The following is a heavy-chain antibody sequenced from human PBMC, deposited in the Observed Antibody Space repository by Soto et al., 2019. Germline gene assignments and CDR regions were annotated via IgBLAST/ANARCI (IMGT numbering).Heavy chain of an antibody. Sequence: EVHLVESGGGLVQTGGSLSLSCAIFESPVRRDWMNWVGQAQGKGLEWVAHINQDGSEKYYVDSVKGRFTISRDNAKKSLYLQMNSLRPADTAMYYCSGGVGDAFWGQGTLVTVSS. D-gene: IGHD1-26*01. V-gene: IGHV3-7*04. CDR2: INQDGSEK. CDR1: ESPVRRDW. CDR3: SGGVGDAF. J-gene: IGHJ4*02.